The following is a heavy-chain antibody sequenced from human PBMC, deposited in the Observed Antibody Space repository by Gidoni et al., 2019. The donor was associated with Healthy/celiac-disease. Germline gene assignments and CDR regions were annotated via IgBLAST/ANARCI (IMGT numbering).Heavy chain of an antibody. CDR3: ASGAFSSYGYSWGYYYMDV. V-gene: IGHV1-69*01. CDR2: ISPIFGTA. CDR1: GGTFSSYA. J-gene: IGHJ6*03. D-gene: IGHD5-18*01. Sequence: QVQLVQSGAEVQKPGSSVKVSCKASGGTFSSYAISWVRQAPGQGLEWMGGISPIFGTANYAQKFQGRVTITADESTSTAYMELSSLRSEDTAVYYCASGAFSSYGYSWGYYYMDVWGKGTTVTVSS.